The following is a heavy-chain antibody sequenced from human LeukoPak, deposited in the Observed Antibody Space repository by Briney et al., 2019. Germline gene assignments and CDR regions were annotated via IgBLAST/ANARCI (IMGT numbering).Heavy chain of an antibody. V-gene: IGHV3-74*01. Sequence: GGSLRLSCAASGFTFSNYWMHWVRQAPGKGLVWVSRINGDGRSTTYADSVKGRFTISRDNAKNSLYLQMNSLRAEDTAVYYCAKVAHWGYYMDVWGKGTTVIVSS. D-gene: IGHD3-16*01. CDR1: GFTFSNYW. CDR2: INGDGRST. CDR3: AKVAHWGYYMDV. J-gene: IGHJ6*03.